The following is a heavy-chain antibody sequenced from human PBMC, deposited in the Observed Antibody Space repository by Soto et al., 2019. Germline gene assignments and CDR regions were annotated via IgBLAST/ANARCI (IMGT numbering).Heavy chain of an antibody. CDR1: GYTLTELS. V-gene: IGHV1-24*01. J-gene: IGHJ5*02. CDR3: AKEEDIVVVPAATNNWFDP. Sequence: ASVKVSCKVSGYTLTELSMHWVRQAPGKGLEWMGGFDPEDGETIYAQKFQGRVTMTEDTSTDTAYMELSSLRSEDTAVYYCAKEEDIVVVPAATNNWFDPWGQGTLVTVSS. D-gene: IGHD2-2*01. CDR2: FDPEDGET.